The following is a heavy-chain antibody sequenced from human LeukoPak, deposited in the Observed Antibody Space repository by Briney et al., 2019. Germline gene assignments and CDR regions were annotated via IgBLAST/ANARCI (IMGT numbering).Heavy chain of an antibody. CDR2: IDPSGYT. Sequence: SETLSLTCGVHGVSITGYYWSWIRQSPREALEWVGEIDPSGYTIYNPSLKSRATMSVDTAKKQLSLSLTSLTAADTAIYYCARIRCGQTQHRCYNYWGRGALVTVSS. V-gene: IGHV4-34*10. CDR1: GVSITGYY. CDR3: ARIRCGQTQHRCYNY. D-gene: IGHD3-16*02. J-gene: IGHJ4*02.